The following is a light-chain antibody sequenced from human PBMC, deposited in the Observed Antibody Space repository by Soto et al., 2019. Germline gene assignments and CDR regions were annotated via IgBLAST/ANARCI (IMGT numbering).Light chain of an antibody. CDR3: QSYDSSLSGSTV. Sequence: QTVVTQSPSVSGAPGQRVTISCTGSSSNIGAGYDVHWYQQLPGTAPKLLIYGNSNRPSGVPDRFSGSKSGTSASLAITGLQAEDEADYYCQSYDSSLSGSTVFGGGTKLTVL. J-gene: IGLJ2*01. CDR1: SSNIGAGYD. V-gene: IGLV1-40*01. CDR2: GNS.